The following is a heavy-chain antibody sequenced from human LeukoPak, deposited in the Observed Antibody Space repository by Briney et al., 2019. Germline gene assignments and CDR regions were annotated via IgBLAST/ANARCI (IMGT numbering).Heavy chain of an antibody. D-gene: IGHD3-22*01. J-gene: IGHJ3*02. CDR2: ISSSGDTT. CDR1: GFTFSSYS. CDR3: AKEDYYDSSGYYYVYAFDI. Sequence: GGSLRLSCAASGFTFSSYSIHWVRQAPGKGLEWVSYISSSGDTTYYADSVKGRFTISRDNGKNSLYLQMNSLRAEDTAVYYCAKEDYYDSSGYYYVYAFDIWGQGTMVTVSS. V-gene: IGHV3-48*01.